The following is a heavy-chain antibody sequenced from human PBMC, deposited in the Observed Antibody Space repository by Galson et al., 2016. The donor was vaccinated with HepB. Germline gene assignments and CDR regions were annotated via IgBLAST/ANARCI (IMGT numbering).Heavy chain of an antibody. D-gene: IGHD5-18*01. V-gene: IGHV3-21*01. J-gene: IGHJ4*02. CDR3: ASGYSYGYFYY. Sequence: SLRLSCTASGFTFSSYSMNWVRQAPGKGLEWVSSISSSSSYIYYADSVKGRFTISRDNAKNSLYLQMNSLRAEDTAVYYCASGYSYGYFYYWGQGTLVTVSS. CDR1: GFTFSSYS. CDR2: ISSSSSYI.